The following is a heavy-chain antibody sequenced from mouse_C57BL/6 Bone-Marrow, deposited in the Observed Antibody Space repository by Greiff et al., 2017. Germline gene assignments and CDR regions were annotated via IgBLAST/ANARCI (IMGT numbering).Heavy chain of an antibody. CDR1: GYSITSGYY. V-gene: IGHV3-6*01. Sequence: EVKLMESGPGLVKPSQSLSLTCSVTGYSITSGYYWNWIRQFPGNKLEWMGYISYDGSNNYNPSLKNRISITRDTSKNQFFLKLNSVTTEDTATYYCARGGWNWECWGQGTTVTVSS. D-gene: IGHD4-1*01. CDR3: ARGGWNWEC. J-gene: IGHJ2*01. CDR2: ISYDGSN.